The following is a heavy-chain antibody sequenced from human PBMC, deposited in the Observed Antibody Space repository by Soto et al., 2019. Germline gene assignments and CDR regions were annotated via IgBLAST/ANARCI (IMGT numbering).Heavy chain of an antibody. D-gene: IGHD2-8*02. V-gene: IGHV3-48*01. CDR1: GFTFSSYS. CDR2: ISISSNTI. J-gene: IGHJ6*03. Sequence: GGSLRLSCVASGFTFSSYSMNWVRQAPGKGLEWVSYISISSNTIHYADSVKGRFTISRDNAKNSLYLQMNSLRAEDTAVYYCARKSVVSTTYYYYYYYMDVWGKGTTVTVSS. CDR3: ARKSVVSTTYYYYYYYMDV.